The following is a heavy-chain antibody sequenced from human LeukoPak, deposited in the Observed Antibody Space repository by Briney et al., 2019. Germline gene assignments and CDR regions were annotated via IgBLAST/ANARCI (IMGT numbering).Heavy chain of an antibody. CDR2: ISGSGGST. V-gene: IGHV3-23*01. J-gene: IGHJ3*02. D-gene: IGHD1-26*01. CDR3: ANSSGRGGRNAFDI. CDR1: GFTSSSYA. Sequence: GGSLRLSCAASGFTSSSYAMSWVRQAPGKGLEWVSAISGSGGSTYYADSVKGRFTISRDNSKNTLYLQMNSLRAEDTAVYYCANSSGRGGRNAFDIWGQGTMVTVSS.